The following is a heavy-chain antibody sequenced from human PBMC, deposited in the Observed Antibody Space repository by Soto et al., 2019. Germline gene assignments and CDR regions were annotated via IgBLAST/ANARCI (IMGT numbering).Heavy chain of an antibody. CDR2: VYHTGNS. CDR3: ARVRSGYDKYYFDY. CDR1: GGSITSDDYV. Sequence: QVQLQESSPGLVKPSQTLSLTCTVSGGSITSDDYVWSWIRQPPGKGLEWIGFVYHTGNSYHKPSLTSRLSIASDRSKKQCSLSLSSVTDAAMAVYYCARVRSGYDKYYFDYWGQGILVTVSS. V-gene: IGHV4-30-4*01. D-gene: IGHD5-12*01. J-gene: IGHJ4*02.